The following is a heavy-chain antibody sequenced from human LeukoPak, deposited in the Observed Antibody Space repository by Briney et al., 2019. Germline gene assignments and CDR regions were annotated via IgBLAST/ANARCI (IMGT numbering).Heavy chain of an antibody. D-gene: IGHD3-22*01. Sequence: GGSLRLSCAASGFTFDDYGMSWVRQAPGKGLEWVSGITWNGGSTGYADSVKGRFTISRDNAKNSLYLQMNSLRAEDTDLYHCDRGGDYESSAYTNFWGQGTMVTVSS. CDR3: DRGGDYESSAYTNF. CDR1: GFTFDDYG. J-gene: IGHJ3*01. CDR2: ITWNGGST. V-gene: IGHV3-20*01.